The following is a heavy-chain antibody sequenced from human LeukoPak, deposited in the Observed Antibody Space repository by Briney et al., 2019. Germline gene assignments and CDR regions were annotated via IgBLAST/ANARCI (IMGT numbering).Heavy chain of an antibody. CDR3: ARGRVGATFGHFDY. Sequence: SETLSLTCTVSGGSISSGGYYWSWVRQPPGKGLEWIGYIYYSGSTNYNPSLKSRVTISVDTSKNQFSLKLRSVTAADTAVYYCARGRVGATFGHFDYWGQGTLVTVSS. D-gene: IGHD1-26*01. J-gene: IGHJ4*02. CDR2: IYYSGST. V-gene: IGHV4-61*08. CDR1: GGSISSGGYY.